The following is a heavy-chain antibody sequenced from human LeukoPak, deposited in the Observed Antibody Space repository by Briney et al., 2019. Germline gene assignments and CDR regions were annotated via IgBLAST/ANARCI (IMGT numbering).Heavy chain of an antibody. J-gene: IGHJ4*02. D-gene: IGHD3-22*01. CDR2: KSYDGSNK. CDR3: AKAYYDSSGIDY. Sequence: GGSLRLSCAASGFTFSSYGMHWVRQAPGRGLEWVAVKSYDGSNKYYADSVKGRFTISRDNSKNTLYLQMNSLRAEDTAVYYCAKAYYDSSGIDYWGQGTLVTVSS. V-gene: IGHV3-30*18. CDR1: GFTFSSYG.